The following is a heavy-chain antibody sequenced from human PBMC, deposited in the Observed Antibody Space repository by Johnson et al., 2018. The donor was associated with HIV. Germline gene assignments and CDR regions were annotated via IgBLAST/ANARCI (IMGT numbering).Heavy chain of an antibody. D-gene: IGHD1-26*01. Sequence: VQLVESGGGLVQPGRSLRLSCVASGFTFDDYAMHWVRQAPGKGLEWVSGISWNSGSIGYGDSVKGRFTISRDNAKNSLYLQMNSLRAEDTAVYYCAREGRRDAFDIWGQGTMVTVSS. V-gene: IGHV3-9*01. CDR2: ISWNSGSI. CDR1: GFTFDDYA. CDR3: AREGRRDAFDI. J-gene: IGHJ3*02.